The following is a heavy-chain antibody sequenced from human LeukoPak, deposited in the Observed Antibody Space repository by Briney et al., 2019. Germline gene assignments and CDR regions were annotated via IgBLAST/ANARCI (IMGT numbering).Heavy chain of an antibody. Sequence: GGSLRLSCVASGFTFSKYGMHWVRQAPGKGLEWLAIIWYDGHNKYYADSVKGRFTISRDNSRNTLFLEMTDLRAEDTAVYYCAREWGLIAVAGGPGYWGQGALVTVSS. J-gene: IGHJ4*02. CDR1: GFTFSKYG. CDR2: IWYDGHNK. V-gene: IGHV3-33*01. D-gene: IGHD6-19*01. CDR3: AREWGLIAVAGGPGY.